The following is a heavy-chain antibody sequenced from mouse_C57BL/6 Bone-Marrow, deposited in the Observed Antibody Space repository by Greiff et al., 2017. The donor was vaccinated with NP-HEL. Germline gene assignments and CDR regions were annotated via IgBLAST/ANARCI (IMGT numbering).Heavy chain of an antibody. Sequence: EVHLVESGEGLVKPGGSLKLSCAASGFTFSSYAMSWVRQTPEKRLEWVAYISSGGDYIYYADTVKGRFTISRDNARNTLYLQMSSLKSEDTAMYYCTRARSTMVTTGYYYAMDYWGQGTSVTVSS. D-gene: IGHD2-2*01. V-gene: IGHV5-9-1*02. J-gene: IGHJ4*01. CDR3: TRARSTMVTTGYYYAMDY. CDR2: ISSGGDYI. CDR1: GFTFSSYA.